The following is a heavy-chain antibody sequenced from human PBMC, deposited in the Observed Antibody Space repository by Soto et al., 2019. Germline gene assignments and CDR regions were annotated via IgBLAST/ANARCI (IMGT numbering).Heavy chain of an antibody. Sequence: SETLSLTCTVSGRTFSINADFWYLAWIRQPPGKGLEWIGSIDNGGNTYYNPPLKSRVIISADTSKNQFSLSLNSVTAADTAVYSCVTRSLLVAPTWGQGILVTVSS. CDR3: VTRSLLVAPT. D-gene: IGHD2-21*01. CDR1: GRTFSINADF. J-gene: IGHJ4*02. CDR2: IDNGGNT. V-gene: IGHV4-39*01.